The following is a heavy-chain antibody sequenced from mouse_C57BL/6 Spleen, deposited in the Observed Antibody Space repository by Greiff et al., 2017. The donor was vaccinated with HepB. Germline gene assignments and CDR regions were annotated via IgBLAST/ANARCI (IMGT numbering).Heavy chain of an antibody. CDR1: GYTFTSYW. J-gene: IGHJ2*01. CDR3: ARALYDYDEGFDY. D-gene: IGHD2-4*01. CDR2: IDPSDSYT. V-gene: IGHV1-50*01. Sequence: QVQLQQPGAELVKPGASVKLSCKASGYTFTSYWMQWVKQRPGQGLEWIGEIDPSDSYTNYNQKFKGKATLTVDKSSSKAYMQLSSLTSEDAAVYYCARALYDYDEGFDYWGQGTTLTVSS.